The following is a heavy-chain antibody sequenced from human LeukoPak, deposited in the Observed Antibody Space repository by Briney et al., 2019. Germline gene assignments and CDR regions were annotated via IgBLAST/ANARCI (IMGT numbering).Heavy chain of an antibody. CDR3: AGRIAARPINNWFDP. D-gene: IGHD6-6*01. J-gene: IGHJ5*02. CDR1: GGSLSRSTYY. CDR2: IYYSGST. Sequence: SETLSLTCTVSGGSLSRSTYYWGWIRQPPGKGLDWSGSIYYSGSTYYNPSLKSRVTISVDTSKNQFSLKLSSVTAADTAVYYCAGRIAARPINNWFDPWGQGTLVTVSS. V-gene: IGHV4-39*01.